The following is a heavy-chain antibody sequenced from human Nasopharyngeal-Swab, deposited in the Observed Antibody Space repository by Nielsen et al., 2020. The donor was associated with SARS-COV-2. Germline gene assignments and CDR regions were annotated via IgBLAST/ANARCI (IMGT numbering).Heavy chain of an antibody. CDR3: ARDGTAAALDY. J-gene: IGHJ4*02. Sequence: GESLKISGAASGFTFSDYYMSWIRQAPGKGLEWVSYISSSGSTIYYADSVKGRFTISRDNAKNSLYLQMNSLRAEDTAVYYCARDGTAAALDYWGQGTLVTVSS. V-gene: IGHV3-11*01. CDR2: ISSSGSTI. D-gene: IGHD6-13*01. CDR1: GFTFSDYY.